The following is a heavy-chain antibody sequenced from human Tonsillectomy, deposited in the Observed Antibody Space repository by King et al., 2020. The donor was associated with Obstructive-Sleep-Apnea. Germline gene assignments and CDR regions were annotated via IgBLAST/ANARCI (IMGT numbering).Heavy chain of an antibody. CDR3: ARHLYSSGYSRAFDI. Sequence: QLQESGPGLVKPSETLSLSCTVSGGSIRSYYWSWILQPPGKGLEWIGYVYYSGSTNDNPSLNSGVTISVDTSKNQFSLTLNSVTAADTAVYYCARHLYSSGYSRAFDIWGQGTMVTVSS. D-gene: IGHD3-22*01. CDR2: VYYSGST. J-gene: IGHJ3*02. CDR1: GGSIRSYY. V-gene: IGHV4-59*08.